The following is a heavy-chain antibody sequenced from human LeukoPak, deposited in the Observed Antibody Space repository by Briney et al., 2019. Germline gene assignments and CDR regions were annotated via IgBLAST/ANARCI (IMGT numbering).Heavy chain of an antibody. CDR3: AKHTWELLGIVDY. Sequence: GGSLRLSCAASGFSFNTCAMSWVRQAPGKGLEWVSTISGGGRSTDYADSVKGQFTISRDNSKNTLYLQMNSLRAEDTAVYYCAKHTWELLGIVDYWGQGTLVTVSS. J-gene: IGHJ4*02. D-gene: IGHD1-26*01. CDR1: GFSFNTCA. V-gene: IGHV3-23*01. CDR2: ISGGGRST.